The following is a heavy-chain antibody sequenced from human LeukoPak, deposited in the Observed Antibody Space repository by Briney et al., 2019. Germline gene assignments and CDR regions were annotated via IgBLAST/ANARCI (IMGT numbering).Heavy chain of an antibody. CDR3: ARGYCSGGSCYSRYYYYYMDV. J-gene: IGHJ6*03. CDR2: IDYSGST. CDR1: GASISYYY. D-gene: IGHD2-15*01. Sequence: SETLSLTCTVSGASISYYYWSWIRQPPGKGLEWMAYIDYSGSTTYNPSLKSRVTMSVDTSKNQFSLRLNSVTAADTAVYYCARGYCSGGSCYSRYYYYYMDVWGKGTTVTVSS. V-gene: IGHV4-59*01.